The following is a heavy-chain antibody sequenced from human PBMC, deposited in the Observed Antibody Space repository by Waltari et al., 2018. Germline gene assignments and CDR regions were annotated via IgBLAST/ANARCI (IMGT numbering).Heavy chain of an antibody. CDR3: VRGRRPFGDSGIWTFAY. Sequence: QVQLQQWGAGLLKPSETLSLPCAVYGGSFSGYYWTWTRQPPGKGLEWIGEISHSGGTNYDPSLKSRVTISVDTSKNQFSLKVSSVTAADTAVYYCVRGRRPFGDSGIWTFAYWGQGTLVTVSS. CDR1: GGSFSGYY. V-gene: IGHV4-34*01. D-gene: IGHD3-10*01. J-gene: IGHJ4*02. CDR2: ISHSGGT.